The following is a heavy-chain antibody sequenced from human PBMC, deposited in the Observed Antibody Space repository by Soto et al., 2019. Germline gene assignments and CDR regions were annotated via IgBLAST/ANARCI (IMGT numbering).Heavy chain of an antibody. Sequence: GASVKVSCKASGYTFTSYGISWVRQAPGQGLEWMGWISAYNGNTNYAQKFQGRVTITADESTSTAYMELSSLRSEDTAVYYCASHCGGDCYTAYYYYYGMDVWGQGTTVTSP. CDR2: ISAYNGNT. V-gene: IGHV1-18*01. CDR1: GYTFTSYG. D-gene: IGHD2-21*02. J-gene: IGHJ6*02. CDR3: ASHCGGDCYTAYYYYYGMDV.